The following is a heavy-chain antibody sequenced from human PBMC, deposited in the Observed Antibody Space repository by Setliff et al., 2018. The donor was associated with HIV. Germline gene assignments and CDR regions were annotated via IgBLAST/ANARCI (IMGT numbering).Heavy chain of an antibody. J-gene: IGHJ1*01. Sequence: ETLSLTCAVSAYSISSGYYWGWIRQPPGKGLEWTGSIYHSGSTYYNPSLMSRVTISVDTSKNQFSLKLRSVTAADTAVYYCARQWRDQYNSGVSTEYFQHWGLGTLVTVSS. CDR1: AYSISSGYY. CDR2: IYHSGST. CDR3: ARQWRDQYNSGVSTEYFQH. V-gene: IGHV4-38-2*01. D-gene: IGHD3-22*01.